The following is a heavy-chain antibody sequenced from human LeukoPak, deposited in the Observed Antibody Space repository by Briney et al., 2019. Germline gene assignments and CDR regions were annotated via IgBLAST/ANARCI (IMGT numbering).Heavy chain of an antibody. Sequence: GGSLRLSCAASGFTFSSYGMSWVRQAPGKGLEWVSFITTSGATTSYADSVKGRFTISRDNPRNTLYMQMNSLRDEDTALYYCAIMHGYYDGSGYWVQWGQGTLVTVSS. CDR3: AIMHGYYDGSGYWVQ. J-gene: IGHJ4*02. CDR1: GFTFSSYG. D-gene: IGHD3-22*01. V-gene: IGHV3-23*01. CDR2: ITTSGATT.